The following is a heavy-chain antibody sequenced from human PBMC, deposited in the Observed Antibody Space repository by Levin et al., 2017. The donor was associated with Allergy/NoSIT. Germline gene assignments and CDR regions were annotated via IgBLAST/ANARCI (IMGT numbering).Heavy chain of an antibody. J-gene: IGHJ4*02. D-gene: IGHD1-26*01. CDR3: ARALIVGATSGGDY. CDR1: GFTFSSYW. CDR2: ISSDGSTT. V-gene: IGHV3-74*01. Sequence: GESLKISCAASGFTFSSYWMHWVRQAPGKGLVWVSRISSDGSTTNYADSVKGRFIISRDNAGNTLYLQMNSLRAEDTAVYYCARALIVGATSGGDYWGQGTLVTVSS.